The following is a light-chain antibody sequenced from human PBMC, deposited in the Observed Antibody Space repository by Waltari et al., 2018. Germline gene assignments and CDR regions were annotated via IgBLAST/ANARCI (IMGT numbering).Light chain of an antibody. V-gene: IGLV2-14*03. CDR2: DVS. CDR1: SSDVGGYNF. J-gene: IGLJ6*01. CDR3: SSYASSGSLV. Sequence: QSALTQPASVSGSPGQSITPSCSGTSSDVGGYNFVSWYQKHPDKAPKIIIFDVSNRPPGVSDRFSGSKSGNTASLIISGLQTGDEAEYYCSSYASSGSLVFGSGTQVTVL.